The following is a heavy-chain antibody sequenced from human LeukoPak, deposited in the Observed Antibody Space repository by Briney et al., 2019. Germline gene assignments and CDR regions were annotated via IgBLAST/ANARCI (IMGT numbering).Heavy chain of an antibody. CDR3: ARDRLFDP. Sequence: GGSLRLFCAASGFSFDDYAMHWVRQAPGKGLEWVSSISSSSSYIYYADSVKGRFTISRDNAKNSLYLQMNSLRAEDTAVYYCARDRLFDPWGQGTLVTVSS. V-gene: IGHV3-21*01. CDR2: ISSSSSYI. J-gene: IGHJ5*02. CDR1: GFSFDDYA.